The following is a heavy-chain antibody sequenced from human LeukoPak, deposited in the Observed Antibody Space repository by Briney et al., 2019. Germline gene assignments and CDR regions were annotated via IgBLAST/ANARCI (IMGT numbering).Heavy chain of an antibody. V-gene: IGHV3-30-3*01. D-gene: IGHD6-19*01. CDR2: ISYDGSNK. CDR1: GFTFSSYA. CDR3: ARPGIAVAGHYFDY. Sequence: GGSLRLSCAASGFTFSSYAMHWVRQAPGKGLEWVAFISYDGSNKYYADSVKGRFTISRDNSKNTLYLQMNSLRAEDTAVYYCARPGIAVAGHYFDYWGQGTLVTVSS. J-gene: IGHJ4*02.